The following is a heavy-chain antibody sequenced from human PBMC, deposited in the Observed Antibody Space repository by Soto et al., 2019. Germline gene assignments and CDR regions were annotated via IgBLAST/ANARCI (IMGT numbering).Heavy chain of an antibody. Sequence: LRLSCAASGFTFSSYDMHWVRQATGKGLEWVSAIGTAGDTYYPGSVKGRFTISRENAKNSLYLQMNSLRAGDTAVYYCARAIDYDILTGYPAPPDYWGQGTLVTSPQ. CDR1: GFTFSSYD. V-gene: IGHV3-13*04. CDR3: ARAIDYDILTGYPAPPDY. CDR2: IGTAGDT. J-gene: IGHJ4*02. D-gene: IGHD3-9*01.